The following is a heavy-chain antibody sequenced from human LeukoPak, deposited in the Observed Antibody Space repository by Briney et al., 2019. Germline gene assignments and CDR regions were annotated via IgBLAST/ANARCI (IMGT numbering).Heavy chain of an antibody. Sequence: GGSLRLSCAASGFTFSSYWMSWVRQAPGKGLEWVADIKEDGSEKYYVDSVKGRFTISRDNAKNSLYLQMNSLRAEDTAVYYCARGYYDFWSGAFDIWGQGTMVTVSS. CDR3: ARGYYDFWSGAFDI. CDR1: GFTFSSYW. V-gene: IGHV3-7*01. CDR2: IKEDGSEK. J-gene: IGHJ3*02. D-gene: IGHD3-3*01.